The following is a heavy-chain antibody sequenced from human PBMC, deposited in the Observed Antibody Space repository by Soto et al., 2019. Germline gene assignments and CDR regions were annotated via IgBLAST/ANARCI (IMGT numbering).Heavy chain of an antibody. CDR2: IYYSGST. CDR3: ARGPPFH. D-gene: IGHD3-16*01. V-gene: IGHV4-59*01. Sequence: SETLSLTCTVSGGSISNYYWTWIRQPPGKGLEWIGYIYYSGSTNYNPSLKSRVTISVDTSKNQFSLKLSSVTAADTAVYYCARGPPFHWGQGTLVTVSS. CDR1: GGSISNYY. J-gene: IGHJ4*02.